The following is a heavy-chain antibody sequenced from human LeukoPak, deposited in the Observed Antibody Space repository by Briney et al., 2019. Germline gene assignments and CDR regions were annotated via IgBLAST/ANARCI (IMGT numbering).Heavy chain of an antibody. V-gene: IGHV4-4*07. CDR3: ARVSSPTGVLRYFDWLTYDAFDI. J-gene: IGHJ3*02. CDR1: GGFISSYY. CDR2: IYTSGST. Sequence: PSETLSLTCTVSGGFISSYYWSWIRQPAGKGLEWIGRIYTSGSTNYNPSLKSRVTMSVDTSKNQFSLKLSSVTAADTAVYYCARVSSPTGVLRYFDWLTYDAFDIWGQGTMVTVSS. D-gene: IGHD3-9*01.